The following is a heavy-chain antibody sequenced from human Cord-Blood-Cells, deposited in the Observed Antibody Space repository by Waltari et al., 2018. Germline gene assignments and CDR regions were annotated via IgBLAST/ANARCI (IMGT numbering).Heavy chain of an antibody. Sequence: EVQLLESGGGLVQPGGSLRLSCAASGFTFSSYAMSWVRQAPGKGLEWVSAISGSGGRTYYADSVKGRFTISRDNSKNTLYLQRNSLRAEDTAVYYCARIRGDWDYYYYMDVWGKGTTVTVSS. CDR2: ISGSGGRT. CDR1: GFTFSSYA. V-gene: IGHV3-23*01. CDR3: ARIRGDWDYYYYMDV. J-gene: IGHJ6*03. D-gene: IGHD3-16*01.